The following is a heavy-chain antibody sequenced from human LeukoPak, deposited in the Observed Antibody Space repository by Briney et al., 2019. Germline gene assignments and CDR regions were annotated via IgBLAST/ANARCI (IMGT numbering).Heavy chain of an antibody. CDR3: ARADSGWYVLDY. CDR2: IYHSGST. V-gene: IGHV4-4*02. Sequence: SETLSLTCAVSSGSISSSNWWSWVRQPPGKGLEWIGEIYHSGSTNYNPSLKSRVTISVDKSKNQFSLNLSSVTAADTAVYYCARADSGWYVLDYWGQGTLVTVSS. D-gene: IGHD6-19*01. J-gene: IGHJ4*02. CDR1: SGSISSSNW.